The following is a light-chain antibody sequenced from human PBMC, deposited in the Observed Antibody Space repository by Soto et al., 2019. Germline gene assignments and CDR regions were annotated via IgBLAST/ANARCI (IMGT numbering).Light chain of an antibody. CDR1: QGVCSN. CDR2: DTS. Sequence: PGERATLSCRTSQGVCSNLAWYQQKPGQAPRLLMYDTSNRATGIPARFSGSGSGTDFTLTINTLEPEDFGVYYCQTRSNWPLTFGGGTKVEIK. J-gene: IGKJ4*01. CDR3: QTRSNWPLT. V-gene: IGKV3-11*01.